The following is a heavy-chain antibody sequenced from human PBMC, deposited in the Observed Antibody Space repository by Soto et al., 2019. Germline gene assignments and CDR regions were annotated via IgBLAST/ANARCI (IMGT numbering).Heavy chain of an antibody. D-gene: IGHD3-3*01. CDR1: GGSISSYY. V-gene: IGHV4-59*08. Sequence: PSETLSLTCTVSGGSISSYYWSWIRQPPGKGLEWIGYIYYSGSTNYNPSLKSRVTISVDTSKNQFSLKLSSVTAADTAVYYCARLSRSGYTNWFDPWGQGTLVTVSS. J-gene: IGHJ5*02. CDR3: ARLSRSGYTNWFDP. CDR2: IYYSGST.